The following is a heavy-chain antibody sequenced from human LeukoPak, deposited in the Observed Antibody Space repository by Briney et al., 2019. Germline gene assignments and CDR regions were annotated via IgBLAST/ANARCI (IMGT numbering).Heavy chain of an antibody. CDR1: GFAFSSYA. CDR2: ISGSGGST. V-gene: IGHV3-23*01. CDR3: AKGSFWFDP. J-gene: IGHJ5*02. Sequence: GGSLRLXCAASGFAFSSYAMSWVRQAPGKGLEWVSAISGSGGSTYYADSVKGRFTFSRDNSKNTLYLQMNSLKAEDTAIYYCAKGSFWFDPWGQGTLVTVSS.